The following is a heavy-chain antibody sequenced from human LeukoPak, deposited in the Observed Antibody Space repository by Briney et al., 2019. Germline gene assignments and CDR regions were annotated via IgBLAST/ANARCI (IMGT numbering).Heavy chain of an antibody. J-gene: IGHJ3*02. CDR1: GHTFTGYY. Sequence: AAVRVSCKASGHTFTGYYMHWVRQAPGQGLEWMGWINANSGGTNYAQRFQGRVTMTRDTSISTAYMGLSRLRSDDTAVYYCASKWVTYYYNSSYYHYPTDVFDIWGQGTMVTVSS. V-gene: IGHV1-2*02. CDR2: INANSGGT. CDR3: ASKWVTYYYNSSYYHYPTDVFDI. D-gene: IGHD3-22*01.